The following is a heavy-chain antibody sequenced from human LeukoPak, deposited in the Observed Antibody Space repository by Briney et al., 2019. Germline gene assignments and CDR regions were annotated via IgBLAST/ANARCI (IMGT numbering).Heavy chain of an antibody. V-gene: IGHV4-4*02. CDR2: IYHSGST. J-gene: IGHJ3*02. Sequence: GSLRLSCAASGFSFSSYSMNWVRQAPGKGLEWIGEIYHSGSTNYNPSLKSRVTISVDKSKNQFSLKLSSVTAADTAVYYCARDRGYGEGLSAFDIWGQGTMVTVSS. CDR1: GFSFSSYSM. CDR3: ARDRGYGEGLSAFDI. D-gene: IGHD4-17*01.